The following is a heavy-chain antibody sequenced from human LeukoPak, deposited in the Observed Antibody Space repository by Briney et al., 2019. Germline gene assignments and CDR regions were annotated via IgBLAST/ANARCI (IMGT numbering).Heavy chain of an antibody. CDR1: GGSFSGYY. CDR2: INHSGST. Sequence: SETLSLTCAVYGGSFSGYYWSWIRQPPGKGLEWIGEINHSGSTNYNPSLKSRVTISVDTSKNQFSLKLSSVTAADTAVYYCASFKTRGVRRLYYFDYWGQGTLVTVSS. D-gene: IGHD3-10*01. J-gene: IGHJ4*02. V-gene: IGHV4-34*01. CDR3: ASFKTRGVRRLYYFDY.